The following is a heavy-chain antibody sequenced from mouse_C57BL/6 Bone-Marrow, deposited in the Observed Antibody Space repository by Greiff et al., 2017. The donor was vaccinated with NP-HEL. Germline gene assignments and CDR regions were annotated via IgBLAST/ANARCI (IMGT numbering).Heavy chain of an antibody. CDR1: GFNIKDYY. V-gene: IGHV14-1*01. CDR3: TTDYYGSREFAY. J-gene: IGHJ3*01. D-gene: IGHD1-1*01. Sequence: VQLQQSGAELVRPGASVKLSCTASGFNIKDYYMHWVKQRPEQGLEWIGRIDPEDGDTEYAPKFQGKATMTADTSSNTAYLQLSSLTSEDTAVYYCTTDYYGSREFAYWGQGTLVTVSA. CDR2: IDPEDGDT.